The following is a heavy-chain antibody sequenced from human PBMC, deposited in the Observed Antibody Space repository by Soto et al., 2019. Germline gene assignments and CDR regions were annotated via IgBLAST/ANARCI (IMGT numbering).Heavy chain of an antibody. D-gene: IGHD1-1*01. V-gene: IGHV3-30-3*01. CDR1: GFTFSNNA. Sequence: QVQLVESGGGVVQPGRSLRLSCAASGFTFSNNAMDWVRQAPGKGLEWVAVISYDGSNKYIAESVKGRFTISRDNSKNTLFLQMNSLRAEVPAVYYCARGPTTPAFSAMDVWGQGTTVTVSS. J-gene: IGHJ6*02. CDR2: ISYDGSNK. CDR3: ARGPTTPAFSAMDV.